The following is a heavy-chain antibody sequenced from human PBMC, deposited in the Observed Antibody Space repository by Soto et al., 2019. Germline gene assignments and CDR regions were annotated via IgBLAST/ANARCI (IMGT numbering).Heavy chain of an antibody. V-gene: IGHV4-38-2*01. CDR1: GYSIGSGYY. CDR2: IYHAGSV. J-gene: IGHJ6*02. Sequence: SETLSLTCAVSGYSIGSGYYWAWIRQSPGKGLEWIGSIYHAGSVYYNPSLNGRVALSMDTSKNHFSLKLTSVTAADTAVYYCARTFDYYGMDVWGQGTTVTVS. CDR3: ARTFDYYGMDV.